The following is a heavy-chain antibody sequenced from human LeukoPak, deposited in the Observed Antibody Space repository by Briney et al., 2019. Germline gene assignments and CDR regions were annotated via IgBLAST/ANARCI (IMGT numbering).Heavy chain of an antibody. CDR2: ISSSSSYI. J-gene: IGHJ3*02. Sequence: GGSLRLSCAASGFTFSSYSTNWVRQAPGKGLEWVSSISSSSSYIYYADSVKGRFTISRDNAKNSLYQQMNSLRAEDTAVYYCARERRSVVITTDAFDIWGQGTMVTVSS. CDR1: GFTFSSYS. V-gene: IGHV3-21*01. D-gene: IGHD3-22*01. CDR3: ARERRSVVITTDAFDI.